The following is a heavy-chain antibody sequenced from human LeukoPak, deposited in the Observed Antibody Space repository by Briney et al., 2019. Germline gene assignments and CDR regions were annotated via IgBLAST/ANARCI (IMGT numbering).Heavy chain of an antibody. J-gene: IGHJ2*01. V-gene: IGHV4-39*01. D-gene: IGHD3/OR15-3a*01. CDR3: ARPAKNSMILDWYFDL. CDR2: IYFSGST. CDR1: GASISSSTYY. Sequence: SETLSLTCTVSGASISSSTYYWGWIRQPPGKGLEWIGSIYFSGSTYYNPSLKSRVTMPVDTSKNQFSLRLSSVTAADTAVYYCARPAKNSMILDWYFDLWGRGTLVTASS.